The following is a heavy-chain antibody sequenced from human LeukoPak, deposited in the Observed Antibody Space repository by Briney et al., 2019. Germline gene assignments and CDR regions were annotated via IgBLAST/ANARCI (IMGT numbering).Heavy chain of an antibody. V-gene: IGHV1-2*02. Sequence: GASVKVSCKASGYTFTGYYMHWVRQAPGQGLEWMGWINPNSGGTNYAQKFQGRVTMTRDTSISTAYMELSRLRSDDTAVYYCARAGIAAAVGGVDIWGQGTMVTVSS. CDR3: ARAGIAAAVGGVDI. D-gene: IGHD6-13*01. CDR2: INPNSGGT. J-gene: IGHJ3*02. CDR1: GYTFTGYY.